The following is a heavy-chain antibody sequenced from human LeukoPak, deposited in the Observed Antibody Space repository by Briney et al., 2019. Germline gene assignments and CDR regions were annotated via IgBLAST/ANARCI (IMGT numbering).Heavy chain of an antibody. D-gene: IGHD5-24*01. CDR3: AKDRDGYNPSNFDY. Sequence: GGSLRLSCAASGFTFSSYAMTWVRQAPGEGLEWVSTISARGGTAYYVDSVKGQFTISRDNSDNILYLQMSGLRAEDTAVYYCAKDRDGYNPSNFDYWGQGTLVTVSS. CDR1: GFTFSSYA. V-gene: IGHV3-23*01. J-gene: IGHJ4*02. CDR2: ISARGGTA.